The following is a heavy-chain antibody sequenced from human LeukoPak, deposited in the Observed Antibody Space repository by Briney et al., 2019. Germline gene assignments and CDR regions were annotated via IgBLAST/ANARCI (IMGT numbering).Heavy chain of an antibody. V-gene: IGHV3-23*01. CDR1: GFTFSTFA. Sequence: PGGSLKSSCEAPGFTFSTFAMTWFRKPPGKGLEWASSIFPSGGEIHYADSVRGRFTISRDNSKSTLSLQMNSLRAEDTAIYYCATYRQVLLPFESWGQGTLVTVSS. J-gene: IGHJ4*02. D-gene: IGHD2-8*02. CDR3: ATYRQVLLPFES. CDR2: IFPSGGEI.